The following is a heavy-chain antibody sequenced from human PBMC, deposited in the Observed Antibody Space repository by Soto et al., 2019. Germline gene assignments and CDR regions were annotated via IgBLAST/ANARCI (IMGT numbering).Heavy chain of an antibody. CDR3: ARGGYGDFYYYYGMDV. CDR2: ISAYNGNT. D-gene: IGHD4-17*01. J-gene: IGHJ6*02. V-gene: IGHV1-18*01. Sequence: GVSVKVACKASGYTFTIQGSGWVRQAPCHGREWMGWISAYNGNTNYAQKLQGRVLMTTAPSTSRAYMELRSLRADDTAAYYCARGGYGDFYYYYGMDVWGQGTTLTVSS. CDR1: GYTFTIQG.